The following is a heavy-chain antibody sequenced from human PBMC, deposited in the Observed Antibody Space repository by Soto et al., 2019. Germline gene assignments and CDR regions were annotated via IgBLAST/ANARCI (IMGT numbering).Heavy chain of an antibody. Sequence: QVQLVESGGGVVQPGRSLRLSCAASGFTFSSYGMHWVRQAPGKGLEWVAVISYDGSNKYYADSVKGRFTISRDNSKNTLYLQMNSLRAEDTAVYYCAKDKNYADYYYYYGMDVWGQGTTVTVSS. J-gene: IGHJ6*02. CDR3: AKDKNYADYYYYYGMDV. CDR2: ISYDGSNK. D-gene: IGHD1-7*01. CDR1: GFTFSSYG. V-gene: IGHV3-30*18.